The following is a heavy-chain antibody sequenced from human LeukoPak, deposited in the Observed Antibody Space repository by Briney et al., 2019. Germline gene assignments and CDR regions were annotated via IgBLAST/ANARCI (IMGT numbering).Heavy chain of an antibody. CDR2: IKTDGSEK. V-gene: IGHV3-7*01. CDR1: GFTFSNYW. D-gene: IGHD6-19*01. CDR3: ARDGDGYRSGWYPPGY. J-gene: IGHJ4*02. Sequence: GGSLRLSCEGSGFTFSNYWMGWVRQAPGKGLQWVANIKTDGSEKYYVDSVKGRFTISRDNAKNSLYLQMNNLRAEDTAVYYCARDGDGYRSGWYPPGYWGQGTLVTVSS.